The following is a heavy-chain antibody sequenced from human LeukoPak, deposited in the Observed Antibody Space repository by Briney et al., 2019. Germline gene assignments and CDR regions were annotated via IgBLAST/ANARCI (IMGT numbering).Heavy chain of an antibody. J-gene: IGHJ4*02. CDR3: ARKRAVAGFDY. CDR2: ISSSSSYI. V-gene: IGHV3-21*01. Sequence: KSGGSLRLPCAASGFTFSSYSMNWVRQAPGKGLEWVSSISSSSSYIYYADSVKGRFTISRDNAKNSLYLQMNSLRAEDTAVYYCARKRAVAGFDYWGQGTLVTVSS. D-gene: IGHD6-19*01. CDR1: GFTFSSYS.